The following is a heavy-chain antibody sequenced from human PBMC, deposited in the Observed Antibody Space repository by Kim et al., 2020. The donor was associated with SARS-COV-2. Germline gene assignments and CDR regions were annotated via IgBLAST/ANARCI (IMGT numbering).Heavy chain of an antibody. CDR3: ARGWGTYYYDSSGYPRY. Sequence: LKSRVTISVDTSKNQFSRKLSSVTAADTAVYYCARGWGTYYYDSSGYPRYWGQGTLVTVSS. V-gene: IGHV4-34*01. J-gene: IGHJ4*02. D-gene: IGHD3-22*01.